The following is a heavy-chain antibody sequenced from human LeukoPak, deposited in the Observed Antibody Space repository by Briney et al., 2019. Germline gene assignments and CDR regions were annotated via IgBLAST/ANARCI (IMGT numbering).Heavy chain of an antibody. D-gene: IGHD3-9*01. CDR3: ARGYYDILTGYGTFDY. CDR2: INPNSGGT. CDR1: GYTFTGYY. J-gene: IGHJ4*02. V-gene: IGHV1-2*02. Sequence: ASVKVSCKASGYTFTGYYMHWVRQAPGQGLEWMGWINPNSGGTNYAQKFQGRVTMTRDTSISTAYMELSRLRSDDTAVYYCARGYYDILTGYGTFDYWGQGTLVTVSS.